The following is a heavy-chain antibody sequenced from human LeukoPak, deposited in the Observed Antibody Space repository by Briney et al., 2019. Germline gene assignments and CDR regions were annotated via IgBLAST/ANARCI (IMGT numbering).Heavy chain of an antibody. J-gene: IGHJ4*02. CDR3: ARQRWEGSGDSDY. CDR1: GGSISSSSYY. V-gene: IGHV4-39*01. CDR2: IYYSGST. Sequence: SETLSLTCTVSGGSISSSSYYWGWIRQPPGKGLEWIGSIYYSGSTYYNPSLKSRVTISVDTSKNQFSLKLSSVTAADTAVYYCARQRWEGSGDSDYWGQGTLVTVSS. D-gene: IGHD2-15*01.